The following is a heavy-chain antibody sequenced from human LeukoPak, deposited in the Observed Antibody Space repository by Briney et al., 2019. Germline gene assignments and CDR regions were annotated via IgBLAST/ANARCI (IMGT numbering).Heavy chain of an antibody. CDR3: ARSPRGTFGVYVFDI. V-gene: IGHV4-59*01. Sequence: SETLSLTCTVSGGSISSYYWSWIRQPPGKGLEWIGYIYYSGSTNYNPSLKSRVTISVDTSKNQFSLKLSSVTAADTAVYYCARSPRGTFGVYVFDIWGQGTMVTVSS. CDR2: IYYSGST. D-gene: IGHD3-10*01. J-gene: IGHJ3*02. CDR1: GGSISSYY.